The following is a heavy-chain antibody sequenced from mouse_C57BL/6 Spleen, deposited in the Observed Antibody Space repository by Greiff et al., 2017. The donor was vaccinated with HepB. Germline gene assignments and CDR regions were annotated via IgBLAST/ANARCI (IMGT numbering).Heavy chain of an antibody. J-gene: IGHJ3*01. V-gene: IGHV5-12*01. CDR1: GFTFSDYY. D-gene: IGHD1-2*01. Sequence: DVKLVESGGGLVQPGGSLKLSCAASGFTFSDYYMYWVRQTPEKRLEWVAYISNGGGSTYYPDTVKGRFTISRDNAKNTLYLQMSRLKSEDTAMYYCARDDLRPWGQGTLVTVSA. CDR3: ARDDLRP. CDR2: ISNGGGST.